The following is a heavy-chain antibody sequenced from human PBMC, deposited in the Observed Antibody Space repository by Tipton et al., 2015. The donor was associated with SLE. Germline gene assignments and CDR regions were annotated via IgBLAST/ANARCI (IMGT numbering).Heavy chain of an antibody. CDR2: INYSGST. J-gene: IGHJ4*02. Sequence: TLSLTCTVSGGSISSFYWSWIRQPPGKGLEWIGSINYSGSTYYNQSLKSRVTMSVDTSKNQFSLSLSSVTAADTAVYYCARGGDSSGLDYWGQGTLVTVSS. D-gene: IGHD6-19*01. CDR3: ARGGDSSGLDY. CDR1: GGSISSFY. V-gene: IGHV4-59*01.